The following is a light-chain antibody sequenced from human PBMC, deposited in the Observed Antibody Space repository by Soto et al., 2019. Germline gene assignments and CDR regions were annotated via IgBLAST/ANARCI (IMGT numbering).Light chain of an antibody. V-gene: IGKV3-20*01. Sequence: EIVLTQSPGTLSFSPLEGADLXWRASQSVSSSYLAWYQQKPGQAPRLLIYGASSRAIGIPDRFSGSGSGTDFTLTISRLEPEDFAVYYCQQYGSSPATFGQGTKVDI. CDR1: QSVSSSY. J-gene: IGKJ1*01. CDR3: QQYGSSPAT. CDR2: GAS.